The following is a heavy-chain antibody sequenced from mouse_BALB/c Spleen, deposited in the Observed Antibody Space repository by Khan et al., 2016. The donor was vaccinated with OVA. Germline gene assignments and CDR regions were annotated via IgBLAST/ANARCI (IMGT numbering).Heavy chain of an antibody. J-gene: IGHJ3*01. Sequence: VQLMESGAELVRPGALVKLSYKASGFTITDYYMHWVKQRPEQGLVWIGRIDPENGNTIYDPNFQGKASITSDTSSNTAYLQLSSLTSEDTAVYYCTRDGYSPWFAYWGQGTLVTVSA. D-gene: IGHD2-3*01. CDR3: TRDGYSPWFAY. CDR1: GFTITDYY. CDR2: IDPENGNT. V-gene: IGHV14-1*02.